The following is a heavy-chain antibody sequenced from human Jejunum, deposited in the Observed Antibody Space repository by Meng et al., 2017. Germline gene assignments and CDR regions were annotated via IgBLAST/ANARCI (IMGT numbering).Heavy chain of an antibody. CDR3: ARAYCTDVSCHDFFDS. V-gene: IGHV4-4*02. CDR1: GASISRTNW. CDR2: IDPSEST. J-gene: IGHJ4*02. Sequence: QGRLRGSGPGLGKPSGTLSLTCAVSGASISRTNWWSWVRQPPGKGLEWIGKIDPSESTHYNPSLKGRVTISADRSKNQFSLRLTSVTAADTAIYYCARAYCTDVSCHDFFDSWGQGTLVTVSS. D-gene: IGHD2-8*01.